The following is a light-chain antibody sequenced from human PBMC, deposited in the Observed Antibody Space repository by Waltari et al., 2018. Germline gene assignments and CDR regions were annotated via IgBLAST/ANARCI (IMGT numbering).Light chain of an antibody. Sequence: QSALTQPASVSGSPGQSITISCTGSSSDVGGYSLVSWYQQHPGKAPKLMIYAVTKGPSGVSHRFAGSKSGNTAFLTISGIQTEDEADYYCCSYAGSTTSSVVFGTGTKVIVL. CDR1: SSDVGGYSL. CDR2: AVT. CDR3: CSYAGSTTSSVV. V-gene: IGLV2-23*02. J-gene: IGLJ1*01.